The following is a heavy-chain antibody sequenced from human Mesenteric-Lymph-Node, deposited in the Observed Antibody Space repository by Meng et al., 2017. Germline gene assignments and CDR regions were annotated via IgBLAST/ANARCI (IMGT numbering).Heavy chain of an antibody. Sequence: QVPRPEPGPGLVKPSQTLSLTCLVAGGSISSSSYYWGWIRQPPGKGLEWIGSIYYSGSTYYNPSLKSRVTISEDTSKNQFSLKLSSVTAADTAVYYCARIRPFVVRGVMGRYYFDYWGQGTLVTVSS. CDR1: GGSISSSSYY. D-gene: IGHD3-10*01. J-gene: IGHJ4*02. CDR2: IYYSGST. V-gene: IGHV4-39*07. CDR3: ARIRPFVVRGVMGRYYFDY.